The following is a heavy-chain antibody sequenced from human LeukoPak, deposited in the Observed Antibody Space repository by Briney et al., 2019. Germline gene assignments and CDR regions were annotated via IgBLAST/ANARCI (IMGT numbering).Heavy chain of an antibody. Sequence: PGGSLRLSCVASAFTFSDYGMVWVRQAPGKGLEWVAFIWSDGSNKYYADSVKGRYTISRDNSKNTLYLQMNSLRPEDTAVYYCAKSLGATRGYFEHWGQGTLVTVSS. V-gene: IGHV3-30*02. CDR1: AFTFSDYG. J-gene: IGHJ4*02. CDR2: IWSDGSNK. D-gene: IGHD1-26*01. CDR3: AKSLGATRGYFEH.